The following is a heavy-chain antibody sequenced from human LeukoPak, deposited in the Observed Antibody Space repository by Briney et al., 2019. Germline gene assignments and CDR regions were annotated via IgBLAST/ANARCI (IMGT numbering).Heavy chain of an antibody. J-gene: IGHJ4*02. CDR3: ARQSFQDGLPLDY. Sequence: SETLSLTCTVSGGSISSYYRRWIRQPPGKGLEWIGYIYYSGSTNYNPSLKSRVTISADTSKNQFSLKLSSVPAADTAVYYCARQSFQDGLPLDYWGQGTLVTVSS. CDR1: GGSISSYY. V-gene: IGHV4-59*08. D-gene: IGHD5-24*01. CDR2: IYYSGST.